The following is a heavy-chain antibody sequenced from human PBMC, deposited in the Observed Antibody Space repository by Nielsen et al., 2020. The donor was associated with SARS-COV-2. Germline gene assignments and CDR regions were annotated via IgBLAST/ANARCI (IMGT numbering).Heavy chain of an antibody. D-gene: IGHD2-2*02. CDR1: GFTFSSYW. Sequence: GGSLRLSCAASGFTFSSYWMHWVRQAPGKGLVWVSCINSDGSSTSYADSVKGRFTISRDNAKNTLYLQMNSLRAEDTAVYYCARGGRIPYYYYGMDVWGQGTTVTVSS. J-gene: IGHJ6*02. CDR2: INSDGSST. CDR3: ARGGRIPYYYYGMDV. V-gene: IGHV3-74*01.